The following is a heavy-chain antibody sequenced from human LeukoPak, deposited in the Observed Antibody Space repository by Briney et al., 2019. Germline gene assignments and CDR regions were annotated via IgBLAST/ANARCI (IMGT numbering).Heavy chain of an antibody. J-gene: IGHJ6*04. D-gene: IGHD2-2*01. CDR3: ARGLRLPSRSAPAVPHV. V-gene: IGHV4-34*01. CDR1: GGSFSDYY. Sequence: SETLSLTCAVYGGSFSDYYWNWIRQPPGKGLEWIGEINHSGTTNYNPSLKSRVTISVDTSKNQFSLRLSAVTAADTAVYHCARGLRLPSRSAPAVPHVWAKATTVTVSS. CDR2: INHSGTT.